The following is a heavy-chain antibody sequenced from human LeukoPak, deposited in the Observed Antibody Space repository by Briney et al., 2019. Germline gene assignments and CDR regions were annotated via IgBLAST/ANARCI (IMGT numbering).Heavy chain of an antibody. CDR3: ASDYYDSSGYYYANY. D-gene: IGHD3-22*01. J-gene: IGHJ4*02. V-gene: IGHV1-2*02. CDR2: INPNSGGT. CDR1: GYTFTGYY. Sequence: ASVKVSCKASGYTFTGYYMHWVRQAPGQGLEWMGWINPNSGGTNYAQKFQGRVTMTRDTSISTAYMELSRLRSDDTAVYYCASDYYDSSGYYYANYWGQGTLVTVSS.